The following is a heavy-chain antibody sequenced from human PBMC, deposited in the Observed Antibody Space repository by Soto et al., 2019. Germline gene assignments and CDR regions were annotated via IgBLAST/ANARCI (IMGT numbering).Heavy chain of an antibody. V-gene: IGHV3-33*01. CDR1: GFTFSSYG. CDR2: IWYDGSNK. D-gene: IGHD1-26*01. CDR3: ASDGRDSASFDY. Sequence: QVQLVESGGGVVQPGRSLRLSCAASGFTFSSYGMHWVRHAPGKGLEWLAVIWYDGSNKYYADSVKGRFTISRDNSKNTLYLQMNRLRAEDTAVYYCASDGRDSASFDYWGQGTLVTVSS. J-gene: IGHJ4*02.